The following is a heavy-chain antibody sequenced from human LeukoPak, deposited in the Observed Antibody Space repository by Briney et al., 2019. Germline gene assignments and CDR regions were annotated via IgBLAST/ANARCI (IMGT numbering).Heavy chain of an antibody. V-gene: IGHV4-34*01. J-gene: IGHJ4*02. CDR3: ARDFSTYSSSWDY. D-gene: IGHD6-13*01. CDR2: INHSGST. CDR1: GGSFSGYY. Sequence: KPSETLSLTCAVSGGSFSGYYWSWIRQPPGKGLEWIGEINHSGSTNYNPSLKRRVTISVDTSKNQFSLKLSSATAADTAVYYCARDFSTYSSSWDYWGQGALVTVSS.